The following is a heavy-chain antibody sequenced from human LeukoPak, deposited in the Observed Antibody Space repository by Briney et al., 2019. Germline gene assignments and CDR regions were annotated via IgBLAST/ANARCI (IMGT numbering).Heavy chain of an antibody. CDR2: ISGSGAGT. J-gene: IGHJ4*02. V-gene: IGHV3-23*01. CDR3: AKGAVFRYFDWLFNYFDY. CDR1: GFTFEAYA. D-gene: IGHD3-9*01. Sequence: GGSLRLSCAASGFTFEAYAMSWVRQAPGKGLEWVSGISGSGAGTYYADSVKGRFTISRDNSKTTLYLQMDSLRADDTAVYYCAKGAVFRYFDWLFNYFDYWGQGTLVTVSS.